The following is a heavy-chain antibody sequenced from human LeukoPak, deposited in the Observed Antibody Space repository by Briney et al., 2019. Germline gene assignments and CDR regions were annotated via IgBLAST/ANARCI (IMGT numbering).Heavy chain of an antibody. CDR3: AKGVGAARPTRMVYIDY. CDR1: GFTFSGYA. CDR2: ISGSGGST. V-gene: IGHV3-23*01. J-gene: IGHJ4*02. Sequence: GGTLRLSCAAYGFTFSGYAMSWVRQAPGKGLEWVSAISGSGGSTYYADSVKGRFTISRDNSKNTLYLQMNSLRAEDTAVYHCAKGVGAARPTRMVYIDYGNQGTLVTVYS. D-gene: IGHD6-6*01.